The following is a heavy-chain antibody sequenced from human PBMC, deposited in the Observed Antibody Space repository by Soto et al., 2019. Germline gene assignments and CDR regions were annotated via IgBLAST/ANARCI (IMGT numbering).Heavy chain of an antibody. D-gene: IGHD1-26*01. Sequence: DVQLVESGGGLVQPGRSLRLSCATSGFTFDDYAMHWVRQAPGKGLEWVSGISWNSGNIDYADSVKGRFTISRDNAKNSLYLQMNSLRAEDTALYYCAKGGRYSTDAFDIWGQGTMVTVSS. CDR1: GFTFDDYA. J-gene: IGHJ3*02. CDR2: ISWNSGNI. CDR3: AKGGRYSTDAFDI. V-gene: IGHV3-9*01.